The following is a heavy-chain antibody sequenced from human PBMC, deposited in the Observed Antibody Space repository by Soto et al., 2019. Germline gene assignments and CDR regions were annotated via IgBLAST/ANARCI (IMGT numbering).Heavy chain of an antibody. Sequence: QVQLQESGPGLVKPSQTLSLTCTVSGGSISSGGYYWSWSRQHPGKGLEWIGYIYYSGSTYYNPSLKSRVTISVDTSKNQFSLKLSSVTAADTAVYYCARGPRSKGAEYFQHWGQGTLVTVSS. CDR3: ARGPRSKGAEYFQH. J-gene: IGHJ1*01. CDR1: GGSISSGGYY. V-gene: IGHV4-31*03. CDR2: IYYSGST.